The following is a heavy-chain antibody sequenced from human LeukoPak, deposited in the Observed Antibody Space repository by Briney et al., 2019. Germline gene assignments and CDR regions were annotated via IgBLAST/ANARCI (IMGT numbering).Heavy chain of an antibody. Sequence: GESLKISCKGSGYTFTSYWIGWVRQMPGKGLEWMGIVYPGDSDIRYSPSFQGQVTISADKSISTAYLQWSSLKASDTAMYYCARRSIGLINWFDPWGQGTLVTVSS. CDR3: ARRSIGLINWFDP. CDR2: VYPGDSDI. J-gene: IGHJ5*02. V-gene: IGHV5-51*01. CDR1: GYTFTSYW. D-gene: IGHD3/OR15-3a*01.